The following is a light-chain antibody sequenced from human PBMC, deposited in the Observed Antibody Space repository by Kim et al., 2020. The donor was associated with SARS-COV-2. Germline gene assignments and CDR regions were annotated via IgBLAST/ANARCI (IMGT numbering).Light chain of an antibody. Sequence: EIVMTQSPATLSVSPGERATLSCRATQSISNLAWYQQKPGQAPRLLTYDVSTRAAGIPGRFSGSASGTEFTLTISSLQSEDFAVYYCQQYHKWPLTFGGGTKVDIK. CDR2: DVS. CDR1: QSISN. CDR3: QQYHKWPLT. J-gene: IGKJ4*01. V-gene: IGKV3-15*01.